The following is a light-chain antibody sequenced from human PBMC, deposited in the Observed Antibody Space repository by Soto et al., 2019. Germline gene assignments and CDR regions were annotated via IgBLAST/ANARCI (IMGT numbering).Light chain of an antibody. CDR1: QTIGTY. V-gene: IGKV1-39*01. CDR3: QQSFNLPRT. J-gene: IGKJ1*01. Sequence: IQMTQSPYSLSASVGDRITITCRASQTIGTYLNWYQQVPGKAPKLLIYASSSLQTGVPSRFSGSGSWTHFTLIINSLQPEDFGTYYCQQSFNLPRTFGPGTRVETK. CDR2: ASS.